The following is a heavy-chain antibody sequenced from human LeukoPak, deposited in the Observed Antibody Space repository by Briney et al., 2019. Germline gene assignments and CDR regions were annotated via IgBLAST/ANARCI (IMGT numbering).Heavy chain of an antibody. J-gene: IGHJ4*02. CDR2: IKDDGSEK. Sequence: GGSLRLPCAASGFTFSNYWIHWVRQAPGKGLEWVAGIKDDGSEKYYVDSVKGRFTISRDNAKNSLYLQMNSLRAEDTALYYCANTNYWGQGTLVTVSS. V-gene: IGHV3-7*03. D-gene: IGHD5/OR15-5a*01. CDR3: ANTNY. CDR1: GFTFSNYW.